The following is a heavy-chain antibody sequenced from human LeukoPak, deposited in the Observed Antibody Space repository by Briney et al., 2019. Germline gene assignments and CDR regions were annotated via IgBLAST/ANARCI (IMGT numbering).Heavy chain of an antibody. J-gene: IGHJ3*02. V-gene: IGHV3-30*04. Sequence: PGGSLRLSCAASGFTFNSYAIHWVRQAPGKGLEWVAVISYDGSNKYYADSVKGRFTISRDNSKNTLYLQMNSLRAEDTAVYYCAKGLEYTAMAPDAFDIWGQGTMVTVSS. CDR3: AKGLEYTAMAPDAFDI. CDR2: ISYDGSNK. D-gene: IGHD5-18*01. CDR1: GFTFNSYA.